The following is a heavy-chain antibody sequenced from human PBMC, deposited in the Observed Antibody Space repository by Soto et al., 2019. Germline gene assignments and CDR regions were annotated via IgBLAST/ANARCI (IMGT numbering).Heavy chain of an antibody. Sequence: QLQLHESGPGLVKPSETLSLTCTVSGGSIGSSSYYWGWVRQPPGKGLEWIGIIYYSGTTYNNTSLKSRVTIPVDTSMNQFSVKLNSVTAADAAGYYGVANYIVGAVLKIQLDYWGQGTPVTVSS. D-gene: IGHD1-26*01. J-gene: IGHJ4*02. CDR3: VANYIVGAVLKIQLDY. CDR2: IYYSGTT. CDR1: GGSIGSSSYY. V-gene: IGHV4-39*01.